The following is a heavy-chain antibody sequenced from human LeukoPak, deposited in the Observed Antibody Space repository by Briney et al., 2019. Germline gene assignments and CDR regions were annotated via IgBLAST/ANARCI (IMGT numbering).Heavy chain of an antibody. J-gene: IGHJ6*02. CDR3: ARGRIMITFGGVIAIPRYYGMDV. CDR2: INPSGGST. D-gene: IGHD3-16*02. CDR1: GYTFTSYY. V-gene: IGHV1-46*01. Sequence: ASVKVSCKASGYTFTSYYMHWVRRAPGQGLEWMGIINPSGGSTSYAQKFQGRVTMTRDTSTSTVYMELSSLRSEDTAVYYCARGRIMITFGGVIAIPRYYGMDVWGQGTTVTVSS.